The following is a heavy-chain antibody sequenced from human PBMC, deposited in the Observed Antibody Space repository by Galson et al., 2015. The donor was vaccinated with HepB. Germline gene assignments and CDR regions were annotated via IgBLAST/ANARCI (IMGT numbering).Heavy chain of an antibody. J-gene: IGHJ4*02. CDR2: ISGSGGST. V-gene: IGHV3-23*01. D-gene: IGHD2-2*01. CDR3: AKRNRRNCSSTSCYYFDY. Sequence: SLRLSCAASGFTVSSNYMSWVRQAPGKGLEWVSAISGSGGSTYYADSVKGRFTISRDNSKNTLYLQMNSLRAEDTAVYYCAKRNRRNCSSTSCYYFDYWGQGTLVTASS. CDR1: GFTVSSNY.